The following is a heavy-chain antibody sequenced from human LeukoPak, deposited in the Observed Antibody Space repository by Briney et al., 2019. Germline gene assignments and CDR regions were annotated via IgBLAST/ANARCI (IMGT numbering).Heavy chain of an antibody. Sequence: ASVKVSCKASGGTFSSYAISWVRQAAGQGLEWMGRIIPIFRIANYAQKFQGRVTITADKSTSTAYMELSSLRSEDTAVYYCARDLTRDGYNHDIRYGMDVWGQGTTVTVSS. CDR2: IIPIFRIA. D-gene: IGHD5-24*01. V-gene: IGHV1-69*04. CDR1: GGTFSSYA. CDR3: ARDLTRDGYNHDIRYGMDV. J-gene: IGHJ6*02.